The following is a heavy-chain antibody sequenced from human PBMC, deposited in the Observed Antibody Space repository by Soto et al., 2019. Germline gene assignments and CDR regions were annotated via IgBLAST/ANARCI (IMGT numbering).Heavy chain of an antibody. CDR1: TFTFNDYG. Sequence: EVQLVESGGGVVRPGGSLRLSCAASTFTFNDYGMSWVRQAPGKGLEWVSGINWNGGSTAYADSVKGRFTISRDNAKNSLYLQMNSLRAEDTALYYCARGYCSGGSCYDPFDYWGQGTLVTVSS. CDR2: INWNGGST. V-gene: IGHV3-20*04. CDR3: ARGYCSGGSCYDPFDY. J-gene: IGHJ4*02. D-gene: IGHD2-15*01.